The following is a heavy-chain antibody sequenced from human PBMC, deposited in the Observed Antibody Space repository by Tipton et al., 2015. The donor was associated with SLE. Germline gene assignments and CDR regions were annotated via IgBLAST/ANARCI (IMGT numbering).Heavy chain of an antibody. CDR2: IFTSGTT. D-gene: IGHD3/OR15-3a*01. CDR1: GGSISSYY. J-gene: IGHJ3*02. V-gene: IGHV4-4*08. CDR3: ARVGLLGPDAFDI. Sequence: TLSLPCTVSGGSISSYYWSWIRQPPGKGLEWIGHIFTSGTTNYNPSLKSRVTISVDTSKNQFSLKLSSMTAADTAVYYCARVGLLGPDAFDIWGQGTMVIVSS.